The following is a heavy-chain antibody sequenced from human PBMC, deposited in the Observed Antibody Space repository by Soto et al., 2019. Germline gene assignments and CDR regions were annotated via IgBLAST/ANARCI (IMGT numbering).Heavy chain of an antibody. D-gene: IGHD2-8*01. CDR3: ARQFCSNGVCSKYYFGY. Sequence: GGSLRLSCVASGVSVSSNYMTWVRQAPGKGLEWVSVIYTGGTTYYADSVRGRFTISRDISKNTVFLQMNSLRAEDTAVYYCARQFCSNGVCSKYYFGYWGQGTLVTVSS. CDR1: GVSVSSNY. CDR2: IYTGGTT. J-gene: IGHJ4*02. V-gene: IGHV3-53*01.